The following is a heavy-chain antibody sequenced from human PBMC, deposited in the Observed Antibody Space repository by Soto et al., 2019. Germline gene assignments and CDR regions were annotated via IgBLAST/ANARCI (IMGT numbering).Heavy chain of an antibody. CDR2: SSPRGDTI. CDR3: AKGPHTNVGWPYYFES. CDR1: GFSLAIYP. V-gene: IGHV3-48*02. Sequence: GSLRLSCVASGFSLAIYPMNWVRQTPGKGLEWISYSSPRGDTIYYADSVEGRFTISRDNARNSLSLHMSSLRDEDSALYYCAKGPHTNVGWPYYFESWGQGVPVTVSS. D-gene: IGHD6-19*01. J-gene: IGHJ4*02.